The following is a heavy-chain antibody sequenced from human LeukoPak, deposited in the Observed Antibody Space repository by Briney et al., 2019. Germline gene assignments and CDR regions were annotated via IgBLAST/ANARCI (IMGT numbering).Heavy chain of an antibody. CDR2: INHSGST. Sequence: PETLSLTCAVYGGSFSGYYWSWIRQPPGKGLEWIGEINHSGSTNYNPSLKSRVTISVDTSKNQFSLKLSSVTAADTAVYYCARRALSLSYYYGSGSSLDYWGQGTLVTVSS. CDR1: GGSFSGYY. J-gene: IGHJ4*02. CDR3: ARRALSLSYYYGSGSSLDY. D-gene: IGHD3-10*01. V-gene: IGHV4-34*01.